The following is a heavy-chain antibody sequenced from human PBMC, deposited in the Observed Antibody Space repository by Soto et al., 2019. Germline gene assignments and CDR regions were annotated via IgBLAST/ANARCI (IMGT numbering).Heavy chain of an antibody. D-gene: IGHD3-22*01. J-gene: IGHJ4*02. V-gene: IGHV4-30-4*01. CDR1: DDSITSGAYY. CDR2: IYYSGST. Sequence: SETLSLTCTVSDDSITSGAYYWSWIRQPPGKGLEWIGYIYYSGSTYYNPSLKSRVTISVDTSKNQFSLKLSSVTAADTAVYYCARIRGSSGYYSTDYWGQGTLVTVSS. CDR3: ARIRGSSGYYSTDY.